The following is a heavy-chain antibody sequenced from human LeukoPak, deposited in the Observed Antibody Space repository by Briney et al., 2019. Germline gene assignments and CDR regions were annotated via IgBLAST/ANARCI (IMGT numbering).Heavy chain of an antibody. CDR3: AKNRVVVPAAMRS. V-gene: IGHV3-23*01. Sequence: GGSLKLSCAASEFTFSSKAISWVRQAPGKGLEGVSAISGSGGTTYYANTLKGRFTISRNNSRNPLYLQINSLRAEDAAVYYCAKNRVVVPAAMRSCGQGTLVTVSS. J-gene: IGHJ5*02. D-gene: IGHD2-2*01. CDR1: EFTFSSKA. CDR2: ISGSGGTT.